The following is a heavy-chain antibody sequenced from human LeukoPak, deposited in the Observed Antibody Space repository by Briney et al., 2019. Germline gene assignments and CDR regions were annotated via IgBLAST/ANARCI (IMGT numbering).Heavy chain of an antibody. V-gene: IGHV3-23*01. CDR2: IRPSGDNT. CDR3: ARGSHYYGSGSPVSRMDV. CDR1: GFTFSSYD. J-gene: IGHJ6*03. Sequence: GGSLRLSCAASGFTFSSYDMTWVRQAPGRGLEWVSSIRPSGDNTYYGDSVKGRFTISRDNSKNTVYLQMNNMRVDDTAVYYCARGSHYYGSGSPVSRMDVWGKGTTVTISS. D-gene: IGHD3-10*01.